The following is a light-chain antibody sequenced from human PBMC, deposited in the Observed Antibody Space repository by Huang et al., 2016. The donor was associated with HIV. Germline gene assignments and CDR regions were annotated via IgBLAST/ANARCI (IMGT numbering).Light chain of an antibody. J-gene: IGKJ2*01. CDR3: QQSYSTPLYT. V-gene: IGKV1-39*01. Sequence: DIQMTQSPSSLSASVGDRVTITCRASQSISSYFNGYQQKPGKAPKLLIYAASSLQSGVPSSFSGSGSGTDFTLTISSLQPEDFATYYCQQSYSTPLYTFGQGTKLEIK. CDR1: QSISSY. CDR2: AAS.